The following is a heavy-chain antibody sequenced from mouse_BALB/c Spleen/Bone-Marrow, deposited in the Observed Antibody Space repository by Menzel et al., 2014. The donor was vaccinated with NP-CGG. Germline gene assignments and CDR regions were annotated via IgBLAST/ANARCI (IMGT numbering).Heavy chain of an antibody. J-gene: IGHJ3*01. CDR2: INPSNGGT. CDR3: TREGTFFAY. CDR1: GYTFTSYY. D-gene: IGHD3-3*01. Sequence: QVQLQQSGAELVKPGASVKLSCKSSGYTFTSYYMYWVKQRPGQGLEWIGGINPSNGGTNFNEKFKSKATLTVDKSSSTACMQLSSRTSEDSAVYYCTREGTFFAYWGQGTLVTVSA. V-gene: IGHV1S81*02.